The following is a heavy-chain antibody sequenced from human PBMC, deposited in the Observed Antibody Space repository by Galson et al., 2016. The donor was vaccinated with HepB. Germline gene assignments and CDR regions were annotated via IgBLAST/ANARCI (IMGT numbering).Heavy chain of an antibody. Sequence: SLRLSCAASGLTFNSYWMSWVRQAPGKGLEWVANIKEDGSEKYYVDSVTGRFTTSRDNAKNSVYLQMNSLRAEATAVYYCARALSYTSSCYSIRYYARDVWGEGATVTVSS. D-gene: IGHD2-15*01. CDR3: ARALSYTSSCYSIRYYARDV. CDR2: IKEDGSEK. J-gene: IGHJ6*04. V-gene: IGHV3-7*01. CDR1: GLTFNSYW.